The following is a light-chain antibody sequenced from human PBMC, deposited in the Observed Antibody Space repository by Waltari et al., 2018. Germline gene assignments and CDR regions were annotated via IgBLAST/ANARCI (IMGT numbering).Light chain of an antibody. CDR1: QSVSSS. J-gene: IGKJ5*01. CDR2: DAS. Sequence: EIVLTQSPATLSLSPGERATPSCTASQSVSSSLAWYQQKPGQAPGLLIYDASNRATGLPARFSGSGSGTDFTLTISSLEPEDFVVYYCQQRINWPITFGQGTRLEIK. CDR3: QQRINWPIT. V-gene: IGKV3-11*01.